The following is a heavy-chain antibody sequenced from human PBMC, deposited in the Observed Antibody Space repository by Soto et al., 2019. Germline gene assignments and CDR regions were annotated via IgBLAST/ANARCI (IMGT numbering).Heavy chain of an antibody. V-gene: IGHV3-23*01. CDR1: GGTCSSHA. CDR3: AKGARCSGGTSYSAFDI. CDR2: ISGSGGST. J-gene: IGHJ3*02. D-gene: IGHD2-15*01. Sequence: GLSLRLPCAVVGGTCSSHAMSCVRQAPKKGLEWVSAISGSGGSTYYADSVKGRFTISRDNSKNTLYLQMNSLRAEETALYHCAKGARCSGGTSYSAFDIWGQGTMVTVSS.